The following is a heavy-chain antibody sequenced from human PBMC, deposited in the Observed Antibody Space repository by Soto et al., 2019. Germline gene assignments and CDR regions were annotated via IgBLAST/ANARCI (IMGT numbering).Heavy chain of an antibody. CDR3: AHSFKRAATGPFYYYAMDV. J-gene: IGHJ6*02. CDR2: IYWNDYK. D-gene: IGHD6-13*01. V-gene: IGHV2-5*01. Sequence: SGPRLVNPTQTLTLICTFSGFSLTTTGVGVGWIRQPPGKALEWLALIYWNDYKHYSPSLKSRLTITKDTSKDQVVLTMTNMDPVDTATYYCAHSFKRAATGPFYYYAMDVWGQGSKVTVS. CDR1: GFSLTTTGVG.